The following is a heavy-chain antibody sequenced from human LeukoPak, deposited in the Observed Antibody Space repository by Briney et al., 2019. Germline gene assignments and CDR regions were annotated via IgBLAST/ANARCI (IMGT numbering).Heavy chain of an antibody. V-gene: IGHV3-7*04. Sequence: PGGTLRLSCAASGFTFSHYWMSWVRQAPGKGLEWVANIKQDGSEKYYVDSVKGRFTISRDNAKNSLSLQMNSLRDEDTAVYYCARNWVIIDCWGQGTEDPVSS. CDR3: ARNWVIIDC. J-gene: IGHJ4*02. D-gene: IGHD2-21*01. CDR2: IKQDGSEK. CDR1: GFTFSHYW.